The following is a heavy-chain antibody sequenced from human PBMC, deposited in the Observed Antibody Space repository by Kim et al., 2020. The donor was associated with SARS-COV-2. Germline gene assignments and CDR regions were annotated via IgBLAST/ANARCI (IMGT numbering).Heavy chain of an antibody. V-gene: IGHV1-18*01. CDR3: ARVESTYCSGGSCYGFDP. D-gene: IGHD2-15*01. J-gene: IGHJ5*02. CDR1: GYTFTSYG. CDR2: ISAYNGNT. Sequence: ASVKVSCKASGYTFTSYGISWVRQAPGQGLEWMGWISAYNGNTNYAQKLQGRVTMTTDTSTSTAYMELRSLRSDDTAVYYCARVESTYCSGGSCYGFDPWGQGTLVTVSS.